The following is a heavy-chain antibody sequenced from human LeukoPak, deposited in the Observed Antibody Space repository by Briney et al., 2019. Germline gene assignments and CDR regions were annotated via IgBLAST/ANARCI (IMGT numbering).Heavy chain of an antibody. CDR3: AKAQDWGSASYFDY. Sequence: GGSVTLNCAASGVTFSSYVEPGVRQATGKGLEWVSSICGGGGTTYYADSVTGRFTISRDNSMNTLYLQMNSLRGEDTAVYYCAKAQDWGSASYFDYWGQGTLVTVSS. D-gene: IGHD7-27*01. V-gene: IGHV3-23*01. J-gene: IGHJ4*02. CDR1: GVTFSSYV. CDR2: ICGGGGTT.